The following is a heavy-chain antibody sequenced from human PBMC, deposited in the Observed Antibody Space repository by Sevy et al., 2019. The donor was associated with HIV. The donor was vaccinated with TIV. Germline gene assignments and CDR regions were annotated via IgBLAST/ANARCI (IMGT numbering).Heavy chain of an antibody. J-gene: IGHJ5*02. V-gene: IGHV5-51*01. CDR2: VWPGDTDA. CDR3: ARHLRYSSGGHWFDP. Sequence: ESLKISCKASGYGFSNYWIGWVRQMPGKGLEWMGIVWPGDTDARYNPSFQGQVTISVDKSVNTAYLQWSSLKASDAAMYYCARHLRYSSGGHWFDPWGQGTLVTVSS. CDR1: GYGFSNYW. D-gene: IGHD6-19*01.